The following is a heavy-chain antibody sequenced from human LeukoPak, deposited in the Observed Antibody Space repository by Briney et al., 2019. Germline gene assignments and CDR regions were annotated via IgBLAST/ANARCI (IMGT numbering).Heavy chain of an antibody. CDR3: ARIRDGYNDY. J-gene: IGHJ4*02. Sequence: PGGSLRPSCEASGFTVSSNYLAWVRQAPGKGLKWVPVIYSGDTTYYADSVKGRFTISRDNSRNTLYLQMNSLRAEDTAVYYCARIRDGYNDYWGQGTLFTVSS. D-gene: IGHD5-24*01. V-gene: IGHV3-53*01. CDR1: GFTVSSNY. CDR2: IYSGDTT.